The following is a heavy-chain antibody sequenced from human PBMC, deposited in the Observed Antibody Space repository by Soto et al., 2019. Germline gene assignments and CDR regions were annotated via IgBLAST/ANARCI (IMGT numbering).Heavy chain of an antibody. V-gene: IGHV1-18*01. CDR3: ARGTYFDY. CDR1: GYTLNTYG. CDR2: ISANNDHT. J-gene: IGHJ4*02. Sequence: QVQLVQSGAEVKKPGASVKVSCKASGYTLNTYGITWVRQAPGQGLEWMGWISANNDHTNYPQKLQGRVTMTTDTSSSTAYMELRSLTSDVAAVYYCARGTYFDYWGQGTLVTVSS.